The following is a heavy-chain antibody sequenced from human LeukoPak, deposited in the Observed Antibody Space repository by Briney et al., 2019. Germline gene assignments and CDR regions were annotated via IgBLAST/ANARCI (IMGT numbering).Heavy chain of an antibody. D-gene: IGHD6-13*01. CDR3: ASTGIADDAFDI. CDR1: GYTFTSYY. CDR2: INPNSGGT. J-gene: IGHJ3*02. V-gene: IGHV1-2*06. Sequence: ASVKVSCKASGYTFTSYYIHWVRQAPGQGLEWMGRINPNSGGTNYAQKFQGRVTMTRDTSISTAYMELSRLRSDDTAVYYCASTGIADDAFDIWGQGTMVTVSS.